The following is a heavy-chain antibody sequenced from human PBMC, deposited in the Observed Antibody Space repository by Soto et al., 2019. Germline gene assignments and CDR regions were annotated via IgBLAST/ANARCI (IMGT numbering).Heavy chain of an antibody. D-gene: IGHD6-13*01. CDR3: ARGVLTLGYRSSWYDYYYYGMDV. CDR1: GGSFSGYY. V-gene: IGHV4-34*01. CDR2: INHSGST. J-gene: IGHJ6*02. Sequence: SETLSLTCAVYGGSFSGYYWSWIRQPPGKGLEWIGEINHSGSTNYNPSLKSRVTISVDTSKNQFSLKLSSVTAADTAVYYCARGVLTLGYRSSWYDYYYYGMDVWGQGTTVTVSS.